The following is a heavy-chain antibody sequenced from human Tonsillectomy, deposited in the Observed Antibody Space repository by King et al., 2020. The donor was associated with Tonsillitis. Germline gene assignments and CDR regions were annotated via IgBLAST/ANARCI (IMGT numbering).Heavy chain of an antibody. CDR3: AKDSLYYDSSTLDY. CDR2: ISYDGSNK. CDR1: GFTFSSYG. D-gene: IGHD3-22*01. J-gene: IGHJ4*02. V-gene: IGHV3-30*18. Sequence: QVQLVESGGGVVQPGRSLRLSCAASGFTFSSYGMHWVRQAPGKGLEWVAVISYDGSNKYYADSVKGRFTISRDNSKNTLYLQMNSLRAEDTAVYYCAKDSLYYDSSTLDYWGQGTLVTVSS.